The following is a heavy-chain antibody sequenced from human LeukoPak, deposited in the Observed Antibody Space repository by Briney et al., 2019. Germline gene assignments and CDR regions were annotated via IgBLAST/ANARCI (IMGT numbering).Heavy chain of an antibody. CDR1: GFAFSTYS. J-gene: IGHJ4*02. CDR2: IGSSISTI. V-gene: IGHV3-48*01. CDR3: ARSCGGDCYSGFDY. D-gene: IGHD2-21*02. Sequence: GGSLRLSCAASGFAFSTYSMNWVPQAPGKGLEWVSYIGSSISTIYYADSVKGRFTISRDNAKNSLYLQMNSLRAEDTAVYYCARSCGGDCYSGFDYWGQGTLVTVSS.